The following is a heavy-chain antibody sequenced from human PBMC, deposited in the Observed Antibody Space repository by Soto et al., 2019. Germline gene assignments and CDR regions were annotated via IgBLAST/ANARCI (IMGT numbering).Heavy chain of an antibody. CDR1: GYTFTSHY. D-gene: IGHD6-13*01. Sequence: ASVKVSCKASGYTFTSHYMHWVRQAPGQGLEWMGTINPSGGSTTYAQKFQGRVTMTRNTSISTAYMEVSSLRSEDTAVYYCARRGYSSSWYYYYYYGMDVWGQGTTVTVSS. CDR3: ARRGYSSSWYYYYYYGMDV. J-gene: IGHJ6*02. CDR2: INPSGGST. V-gene: IGHV1-46*01.